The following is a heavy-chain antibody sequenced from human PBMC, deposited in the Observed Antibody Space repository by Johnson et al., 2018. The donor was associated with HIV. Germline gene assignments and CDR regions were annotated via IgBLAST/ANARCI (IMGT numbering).Heavy chain of an antibody. CDR3: ARVLYRGAGPPDAFDI. CDR1: GFTFSSYA. D-gene: IGHD6-19*01. J-gene: IGHJ3*02. V-gene: IGHV3-30-3*01. CDR2: ISYDGSNK. Sequence: QVQLVESGGGVVQPGRSLRLSCAASGFTFSSYAMHWVRQAPGKGLEWVAVISYDGSNKYYADSVKGRFPISRDNSKNTLYLQMNSLRAEDTAVYYCARVLYRGAGPPDAFDIWGKGTMVTVSS.